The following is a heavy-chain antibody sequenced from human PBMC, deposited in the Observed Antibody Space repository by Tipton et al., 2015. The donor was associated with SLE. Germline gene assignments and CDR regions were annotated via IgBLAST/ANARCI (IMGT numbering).Heavy chain of an antibody. CDR1: GLTFDDYT. D-gene: IGHD6-13*01. CDR3: AGQLSYYYGMDV. Sequence: SLRLSCAASGLTFDDYTMHWVRQAPGKGLEWVSLISWNGGNTYYADSVKGRFTISRDNSKNTLYLQMNSLRAEDTAVYYCAGQLSYYYGMDVWGQGTTVTVSS. CDR2: ISWNGGNT. J-gene: IGHJ6*02. V-gene: IGHV3-43*01.